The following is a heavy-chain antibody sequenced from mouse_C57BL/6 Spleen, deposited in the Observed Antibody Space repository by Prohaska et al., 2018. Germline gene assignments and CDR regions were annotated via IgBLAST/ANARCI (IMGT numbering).Heavy chain of an antibody. Sequence: TELVKPGASVKLSCKASGYTFTSYWMHWVKQRPGPGLEWFGTINPSHGDTNYNEKCKSKATLTVDKSASTACMELSSLTSEDSAVYYCARRRNYDYAMDYWGQGTSVTVSS. J-gene: IGHJ4*01. CDR1: GYTFTSYW. D-gene: IGHD1-1*01. V-gene: IGHV1-53*01. CDR3: ARRRNYDYAMDY. CDR2: INPSHGDT.